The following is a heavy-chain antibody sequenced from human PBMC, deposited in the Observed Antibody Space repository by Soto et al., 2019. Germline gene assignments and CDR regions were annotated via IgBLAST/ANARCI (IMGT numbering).Heavy chain of an antibody. Sequence: GGSLRLSCAASGFTFSSYGMHWVRQAPGKGLEWVAVISYDGSNKYYADSVKGRFTISRDNSKNTLYLQMHSLRAEDTAVYYCEKDGAPYNWNHGTFFEYWGQGTLVTVSS. CDR3: EKDGAPYNWNHGTFFEY. CDR2: ISYDGSNK. J-gene: IGHJ4*02. D-gene: IGHD1-20*01. CDR1: GFTFSSYG. V-gene: IGHV3-30*18.